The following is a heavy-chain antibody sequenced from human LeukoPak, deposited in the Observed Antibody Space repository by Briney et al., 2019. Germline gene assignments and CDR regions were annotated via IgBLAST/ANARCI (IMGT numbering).Heavy chain of an antibody. CDR2: INPGDSET. CDR1: SYDFISEC. Sequence: GEPLQTLCKSFSYDFISECYWRWLQLPGKGLEWMGIINPGDSETRYSPSFQGQVTTSVDKSINTAYLQWSSLKASDTAMYYCARSPRGYDFDHWGQGTLVTVSS. J-gene: IGHJ4*02. D-gene: IGHD5-12*01. V-gene: IGHV5-51*01. CDR3: ARSPRGYDFDH.